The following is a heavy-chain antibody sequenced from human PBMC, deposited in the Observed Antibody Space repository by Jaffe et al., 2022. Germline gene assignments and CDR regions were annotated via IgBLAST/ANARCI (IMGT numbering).Heavy chain of an antibody. CDR3: AKDRRYCSGGGCYPGEFDY. D-gene: IGHD2-15*01. Sequence: EVQLLESGGGLVQPGGSLRLSCAASGFTFSSYTMSWVRQAPGKGLEWVSAISGSGGSTYDADSVKGRFTISRDNSKNTLYLQMNSLRAEDTAVYYCAKDRRYCSGGGCYPGEFDYWGQGTLVTVSS. J-gene: IGHJ4*02. V-gene: IGHV3-23*01. CDR1: GFTFSSYT. CDR2: ISGSGGST.